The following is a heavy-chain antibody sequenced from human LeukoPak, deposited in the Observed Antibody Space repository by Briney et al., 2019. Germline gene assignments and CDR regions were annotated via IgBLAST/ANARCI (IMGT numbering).Heavy chain of an antibody. D-gene: IGHD6-25*01. CDR2: IIPMFGAA. J-gene: IGHJ5*02. Sequence: ASVKVSCKASGGTFSNYAVIWVRQAPGQGLEWLGGIIPMFGAAKYAQKFQGRVTVTTDEGTTTAYMELISLRSEDTAVYYCVRRQALRGRHRAFDPWGQGTLVTVTS. CDR1: GGTFSNYA. CDR3: VRRQALRGRHRAFDP. V-gene: IGHV1-69*05.